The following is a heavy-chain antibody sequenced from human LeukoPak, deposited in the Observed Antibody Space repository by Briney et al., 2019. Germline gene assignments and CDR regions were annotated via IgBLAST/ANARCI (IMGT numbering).Heavy chain of an antibody. V-gene: IGHV3-30-3*01. CDR3: AREGMVVGAMIRAHGRNNWFDP. Sequence: PGGSLRLSCAASGFTFSSYAMHWVRQAPGKGLEWVAVISYDGSNKYYADSVKGRFTISRDNSKNTLYLQMNSLRAEDTAVYYCAREGMVVGAMIRAHGRNNWFDPWGQGTLVTVSS. D-gene: IGHD1-26*01. J-gene: IGHJ5*02. CDR2: ISYDGSNK. CDR1: GFTFSSYA.